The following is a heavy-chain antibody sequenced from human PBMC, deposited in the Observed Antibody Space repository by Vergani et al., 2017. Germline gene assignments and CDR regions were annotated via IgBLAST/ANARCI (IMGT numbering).Heavy chain of an antibody. Sequence: QVQLQQWGAGLLKPSETLSLTCAVYGGSFSGYYWSWIRQPPGKGLEWIGEINHSGSNNYNPSLKSRVTISVDTSKNQFSLKLSSVTAADTAVYSCAIALGYCSSTSCHGADYWGQGTLVTVSS. CDR2: INHSGSN. D-gene: IGHD2-2*01. CDR1: GGSFSGYY. CDR3: AIALGYCSSTSCHGADY. J-gene: IGHJ4*02. V-gene: IGHV4-34*01.